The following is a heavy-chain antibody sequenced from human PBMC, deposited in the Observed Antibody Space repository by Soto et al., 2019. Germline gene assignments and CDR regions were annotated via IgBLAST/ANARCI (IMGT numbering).Heavy chain of an antibody. J-gene: IGHJ4*02. Sequence: EVQLVESRGGLVQPGGSLRLSCAASGFTFSSYWIHWVRQAPGKGLVWVSRINSDGSSTTYADSVKGRFTISRDNAKNTLYLQMNSLRAEDTAVYYCAREGNNWDDGFDYWGQGTLVTVSS. CDR1: GFTFSSYW. CDR3: AREGNNWDDGFDY. V-gene: IGHV3-74*01. D-gene: IGHD1-20*01. CDR2: INSDGSST.